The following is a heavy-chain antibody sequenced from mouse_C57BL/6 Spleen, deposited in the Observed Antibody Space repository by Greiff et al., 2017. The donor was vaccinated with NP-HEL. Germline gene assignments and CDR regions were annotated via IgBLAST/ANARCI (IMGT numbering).Heavy chain of an antibody. Sequence: QVQLQQSGAELVRPGTSVKMSCKASGYTFTNYWIGWAKQRPGHGLEWIGDIYPGGGYTNYNEKFKGKATLTADKSSSTAYMQFSSLTSEDSAIYYCARRRDYDGFAYWGQGTLVTVSA. J-gene: IGHJ3*01. CDR1: GYTFTNYW. D-gene: IGHD2-4*01. CDR2: IYPGGGYT. CDR3: ARRRDYDGFAY. V-gene: IGHV1-63*01.